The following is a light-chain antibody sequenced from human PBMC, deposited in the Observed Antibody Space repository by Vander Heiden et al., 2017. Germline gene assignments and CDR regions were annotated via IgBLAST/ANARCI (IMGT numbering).Light chain of an antibody. J-gene: IGKJ2*01. CDR1: QSVARN. V-gene: IGKV3-15*01. Sequence: EIVMTQSPATLSVSPGEGATLSGRAGQSVARNLAWYQQRPGQAPRLLIYDTSSRAAGIPGRFSGTGSGTDFTLTINSLQSEDFAVYYCQQYSDWPRTFGQGTKLDI. CDR3: QQYSDWPRT. CDR2: DTS.